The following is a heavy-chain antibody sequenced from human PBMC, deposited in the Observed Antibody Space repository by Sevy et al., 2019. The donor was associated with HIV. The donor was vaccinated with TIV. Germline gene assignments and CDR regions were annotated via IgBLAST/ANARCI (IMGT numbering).Heavy chain of an antibody. D-gene: IGHD3-22*01. CDR2: VYYSGST. CDR1: GGSISSTNYY. Sequence: SESLSLTCTVSGGSISSTNYYWGWIRQPPGKGLEWIGNVYYSGSTFDNPSLKSRVTISLDTSKNQFSLKLSSVTAADTAVYYCGSTPYYYDRSGYYAFGFWGQGALVTVSS. V-gene: IGHV4-39*01. CDR3: GSTPYYYDRSGYYAFGF. J-gene: IGHJ4*02.